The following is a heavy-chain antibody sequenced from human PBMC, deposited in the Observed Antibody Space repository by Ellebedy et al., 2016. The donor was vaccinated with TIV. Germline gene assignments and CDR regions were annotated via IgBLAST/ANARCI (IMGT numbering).Heavy chain of an antibody. V-gene: IGHV1-18*01. CDR3: ARDNTVGSTNWFDP. CDR1: GYTFTSYG. Sequence: AASVKVSCKTSGYTFTSYGVSWVRQAPGQGLEWMGWISGLNGKTKYARTVQGRVTLTTDTAARTVYMELTSLRSDDTAVYYCARDNTVGSTNWFDPWGQGTLVIVSS. J-gene: IGHJ5*02. D-gene: IGHD3-22*01. CDR2: ISGLNGKT.